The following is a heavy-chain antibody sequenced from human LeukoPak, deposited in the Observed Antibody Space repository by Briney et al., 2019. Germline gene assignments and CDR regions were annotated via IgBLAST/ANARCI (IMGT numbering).Heavy chain of an antibody. Sequence: SETLSLTCAVYGGSFSGYYWSWIRQPPGKGLEWIGYIYYSGSTNYNPSPKSRVTISINTSKNQFSLKLSSVTAADTAVYYCARDRGSDWGQGTLVTVSS. CDR1: GGSFSGYY. J-gene: IGHJ4*02. CDR2: IYYSGST. V-gene: IGHV4-59*01. D-gene: IGHD1-26*01. CDR3: ARDRGSD.